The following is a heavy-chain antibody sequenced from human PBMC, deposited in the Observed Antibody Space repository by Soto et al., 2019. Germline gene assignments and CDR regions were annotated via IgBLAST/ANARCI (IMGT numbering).Heavy chain of an antibody. Sequence: KTSETLSLTCTVSGGSISSSSYYWGWIRQPPGKGLEWIGSIYYSGSTNYNPSLKSRVTISVDTSKNQFSLKLSSVTAADTAVYYCARVDVVSGWYGDYWGQGTLVTVSS. CDR2: IYYSGST. CDR3: ARVDVVSGWYGDY. D-gene: IGHD6-19*01. V-gene: IGHV4-39*07. CDR1: GGSISSSSYY. J-gene: IGHJ4*02.